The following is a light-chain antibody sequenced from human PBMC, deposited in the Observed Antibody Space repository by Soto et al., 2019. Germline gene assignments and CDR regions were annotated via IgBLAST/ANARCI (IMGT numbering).Light chain of an antibody. CDR2: EVT. CDR1: SSDIGGYNY. CDR3: NSYAGSNTLV. J-gene: IGLJ3*02. Sequence: QSALTQPASVSGSPGQSITISCTGTSSDIGGYNYVSWYQQHPGKAPKLIIYEVTNRPSGVSNRFSGSKSGNTASLTISGLQADDEADYYCNSYAGSNTLVFGGGTKLTVL. V-gene: IGLV2-14*01.